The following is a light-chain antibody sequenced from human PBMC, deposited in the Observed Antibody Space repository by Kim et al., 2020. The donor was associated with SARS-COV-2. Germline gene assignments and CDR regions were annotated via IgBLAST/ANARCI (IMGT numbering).Light chain of an antibody. CDR2: DVS. Sequence: QSITISCTGTSSDVRGYSYVSWYQQHPGKAPKLMIYDVSYRPSGVSNRFSGSKSANTASLTISGLQAEDEADYYCNSYTSSSTPVVFGGGTQLTVL. J-gene: IGLJ3*02. V-gene: IGLV2-14*03. CDR1: SSDVRGYSY. CDR3: NSYTSSSTPVV.